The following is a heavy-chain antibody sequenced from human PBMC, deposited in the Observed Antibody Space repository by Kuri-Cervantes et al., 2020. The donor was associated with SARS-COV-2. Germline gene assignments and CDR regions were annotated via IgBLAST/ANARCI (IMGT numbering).Heavy chain of an antibody. CDR1: GYSISSGYY. CDR2: IYYSGST. D-gene: IGHD6-19*01. J-gene: IGHJ6*03. Sequence: SQTLSLTCAVSGYSISSGYYWGWIRQPPGKGLEWIGYIYYSGSTYYSPSLKSRITISLDTSRNQFSLKLSSVTAADTAVYFCARSGWYSRGVTYYHLDVWGKGTTVTVSS. V-gene: IGHV4-38-2*01. CDR3: ARSGWYSRGVTYYHLDV.